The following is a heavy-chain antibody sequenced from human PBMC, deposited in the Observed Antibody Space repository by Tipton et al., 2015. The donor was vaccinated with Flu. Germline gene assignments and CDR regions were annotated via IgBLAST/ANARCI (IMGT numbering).Heavy chain of an antibody. J-gene: IGHJ4*02. CDR3: ARSQPIGYCSPTNCPHFDY. D-gene: IGHD2-15*01. CDR2: VYYSGSA. V-gene: IGHV4-39*01. CDR1: GGSIDNSGYY. Sequence: TLSLTCAVSGGSIDNSGYYWGWVRQPPGKGLEWVGSVYYSGSANYNPSLKSRVTISVDTSKNQFSLKMNSVTAADTAVYYCARSQPIGYCSPTNCPHFDYWGQGTLVTVSS.